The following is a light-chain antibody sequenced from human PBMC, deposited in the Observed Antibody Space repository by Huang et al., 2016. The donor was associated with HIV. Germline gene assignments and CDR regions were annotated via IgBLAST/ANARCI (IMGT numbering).Light chain of an antibody. V-gene: IGKV4-1*01. Sequence: DIVMTQSPDSLAVSLGERATINCKSSQSVLYSSNNKNYLAWYQQKAGQPPKLLIYWASTRESGVPDRFSGSGSGTDFTLTISSSQAEDVAVYYCQQYYTTPQTFGQGTKLEIK. J-gene: IGKJ2*01. CDR3: QQYYTTPQT. CDR2: WAS. CDR1: QSVLYSSNNKNY.